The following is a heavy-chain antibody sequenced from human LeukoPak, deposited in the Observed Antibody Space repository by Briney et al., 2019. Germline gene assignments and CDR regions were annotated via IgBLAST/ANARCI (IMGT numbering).Heavy chain of an antibody. CDR2: IIPIFGTA. CDR3: ARDQEGFDY. V-gene: IGHV1-69*05. CDR1: GGTFSSYA. Sequence: ASVKVSCKASGGTFSSYAISWVRQAPGQGLEWIGGIIPIFGTASYAQKFQGRVTVTRDTSTSTVHMEPSGLRSEDTAVYYCARDQEGFDYWGQGTLVTVSS. J-gene: IGHJ4*02.